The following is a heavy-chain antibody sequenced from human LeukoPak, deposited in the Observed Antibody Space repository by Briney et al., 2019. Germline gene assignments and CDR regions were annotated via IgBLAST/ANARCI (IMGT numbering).Heavy chain of an antibody. CDR2: IIPIFGTA. D-gene: IGHD2-15*01. CDR1: GGTFSSYA. V-gene: IGHV1-69*13. Sequence: WASVNVSCKASGGTFSSYAISWVRQAPGQGLEWMGGIIPIFGTANYAQKFQGRVTITADESTSTAYMELSSLRSEDTAVYYCARDIRLSGYFDYWGQGTLVTVSS. CDR3: ARDIRLSGYFDY. J-gene: IGHJ4*02.